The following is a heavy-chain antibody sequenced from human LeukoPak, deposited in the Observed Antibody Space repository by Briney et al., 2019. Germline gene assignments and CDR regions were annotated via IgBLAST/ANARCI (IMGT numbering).Heavy chain of an antibody. CDR3: ARGQYYDILTGYYRPFDY. CDR2: INHSGST. D-gene: IGHD3-9*01. Sequence: PSETLSLTCAVYGGSFSGYYWSWIRQPPGKGLEWIGEINHSGSTNYNPSLKSRVTISVDTSKNQFSLKLSSVTAADTAVYYCARGQYYDILTGYYRPFDYWGQGALVTVSS. J-gene: IGHJ4*02. V-gene: IGHV4-34*01. CDR1: GGSFSGYY.